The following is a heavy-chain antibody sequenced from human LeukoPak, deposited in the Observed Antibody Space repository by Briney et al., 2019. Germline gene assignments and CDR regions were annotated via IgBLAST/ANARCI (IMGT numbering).Heavy chain of an antibody. Sequence: GGSLRLSCAASGFTFSSFTMNWVRQAPGKGLEWVSSISSSSSFIYYADSVKGRFTISRDNSKNTLYLQMNSLRAEDTAVYYCAMGIAAAARGDYWGQGTLVTVSS. CDR2: ISSSSSFI. V-gene: IGHV3-21*01. D-gene: IGHD6-13*01. CDR3: AMGIAAAARGDY. J-gene: IGHJ4*02. CDR1: GFTFSSFT.